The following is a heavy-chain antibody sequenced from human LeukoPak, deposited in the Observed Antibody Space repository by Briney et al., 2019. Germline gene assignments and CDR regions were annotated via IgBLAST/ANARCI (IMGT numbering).Heavy chain of an antibody. V-gene: IGHV1-46*01. D-gene: IGHD3-9*01. J-gene: IGHJ5*02. Sequence: ASVKVSCKASGYTFTSYYMHWVRQAPGQGLEWMGIINPSGGSTSYAQKFQGRVTMTRDMSTSTDYLELSSLRSEDTAVYYCARDLSATTYYDILTGYYGHDWFDPWGQGTLVTVSS. CDR3: ARDLSATTYYDILTGYYGHDWFDP. CDR2: INPSGGST. CDR1: GYTFTSYY.